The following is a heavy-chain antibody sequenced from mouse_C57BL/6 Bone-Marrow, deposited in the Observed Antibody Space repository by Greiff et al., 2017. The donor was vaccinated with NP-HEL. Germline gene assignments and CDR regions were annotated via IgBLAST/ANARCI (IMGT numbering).Heavy chain of an antibody. V-gene: IGHV1-55*01. CDR2: IYPGSGST. CDR1: GYTFTSYW. CDR3: ALIYYGNYDAMDY. D-gene: IGHD2-1*01. J-gene: IGHJ4*01. Sequence: QVQLQQPGAELVKPGASVKMSCKASGYTFTSYWITWVKQRPGQGLEWIGDIYPGSGSTNYNEKFKSKATLTVDTSSSTAYMQLSSLTSVDSAVYYCALIYYGNYDAMDYWGQGTSVTVSS.